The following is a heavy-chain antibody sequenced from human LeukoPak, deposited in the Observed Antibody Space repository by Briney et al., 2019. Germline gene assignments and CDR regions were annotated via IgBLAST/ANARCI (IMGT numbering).Heavy chain of an antibody. V-gene: IGHV3-30*18. CDR2: ISYDGPNK. D-gene: IGHD3-10*01. Sequence: GGSLRLSCAASGFTFSSYGMHWVRQAPGKGLEWVAVISYDGPNKYYADSVKGRFTISRDNSKSRLYLQMNSLRAEDTAVYYCAKGMATYGSGTLFDYWGQGTLVSVSS. CDR3: AKGMATYGSGTLFDY. CDR1: GFTFSSYG. J-gene: IGHJ4*02.